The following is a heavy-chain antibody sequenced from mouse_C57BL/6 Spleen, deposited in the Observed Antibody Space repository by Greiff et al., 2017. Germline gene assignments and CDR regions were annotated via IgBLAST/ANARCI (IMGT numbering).Heavy chain of an antibody. V-gene: IGHV1-26*01. J-gene: IGHJ2*01. Sequence: EVQLQQSGPELVKPGASVKISCKASGYTFTDYYMNWVKQSHGKSLEWIGDINPNNGGTSYNQKFKGKATLTVDKSSSTAYMELRSLTSEDSAVYYCAREGAAQATGDYWGQGTTLTVSS. CDR3: AREGAAQATGDY. CDR1: GYTFTDYY. CDR2: INPNNGGT. D-gene: IGHD3-2*02.